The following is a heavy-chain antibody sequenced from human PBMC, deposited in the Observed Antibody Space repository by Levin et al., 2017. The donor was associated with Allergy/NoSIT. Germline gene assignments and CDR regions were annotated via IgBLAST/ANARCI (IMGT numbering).Heavy chain of an antibody. CDR3: AKDRGYSGTYAGVVDY. D-gene: IGHD1-26*01. V-gene: IGHV3-9*01. Sequence: GGSLRLSCAASGFTFDDYAMHWVRQAPEKGLEWVSGVSWNSDNIAYADSVKGRFTISRDNAKNSLYLQMDSLRAEDTALYFCAKDRGYSGTYAGVVDYWGQGTLVTVSS. CDR2: VSWNSDNI. CDR1: GFTFDDYA. J-gene: IGHJ4*02.